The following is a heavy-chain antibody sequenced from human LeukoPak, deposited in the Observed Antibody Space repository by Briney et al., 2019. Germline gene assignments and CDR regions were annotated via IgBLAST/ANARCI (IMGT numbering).Heavy chain of an antibody. J-gene: IGHJ5*02. D-gene: IGHD1-14*01. CDR1: GGSLSTYY. CDR3: AIQGARDYNIHWFDP. CDR2: IYYSGST. Sequence: SETLSLTRTVSGGSLSTYYWSWIRQPPGGGLEWIGYIYYSGSTSYNPSLKSRVTISIDTSKSQFSLNLSSVTAADTAVYYCAIQGARDYNIHWFDPWGQGTLVTVSS. V-gene: IGHV4-59*08.